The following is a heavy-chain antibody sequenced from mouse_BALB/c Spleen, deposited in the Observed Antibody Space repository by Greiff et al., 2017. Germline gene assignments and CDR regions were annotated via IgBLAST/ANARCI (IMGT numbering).Heavy chain of an antibody. J-gene: IGHJ2*01. V-gene: IGHV5-4*02. Sequence: EVKLMESGGGLVKPGGSLKLSCAASGFTFSDYYMYWVRQTPEKRLEWVATISDGGSYTYYPDSVKGRFTISRDNAKNNLYLQMSSPKSEDTAMYYCARDGNYSYFDYWGQGTTLTVSS. D-gene: IGHD2-1*01. CDR2: ISDGGSYT. CDR3: ARDGNYSYFDY. CDR1: GFTFSDYY.